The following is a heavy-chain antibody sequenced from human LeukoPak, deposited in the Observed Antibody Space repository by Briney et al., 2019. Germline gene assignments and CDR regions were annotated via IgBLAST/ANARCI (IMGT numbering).Heavy chain of an antibody. CDR3: ARSNSGSNFDY. Sequence: TLSLTCTVSGGSISSGGYYWSWIRQHPGKGLECIGYINYSGRTYYNPSLKSRVTISVDTSKNKFSLKLSSVTAADTAVYYCARSNSGSNFDYWGQGTLVTVSS. V-gene: IGHV4-31*03. J-gene: IGHJ4*02. D-gene: IGHD5-12*01. CDR1: GGSISSGGYY. CDR2: INYSGRT.